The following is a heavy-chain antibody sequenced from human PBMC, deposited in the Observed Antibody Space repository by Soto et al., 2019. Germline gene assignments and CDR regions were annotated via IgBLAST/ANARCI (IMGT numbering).Heavy chain of an antibody. CDR3: ASLGYYDSSGYNHYYYYGMDV. D-gene: IGHD3-22*01. CDR2: INHSGST. J-gene: IGHJ6*02. V-gene: IGHV4-34*01. CDR1: GGPFSGYY. Sequence: SETLSLTCAVYGGPFSGYYWNWIRQPPGKGLEWIGEINHSGSTNYNPSLKSRVTISVDTSKNQFSLKLSSVTAADTAVYYCASLGYYDSSGYNHYYYYGMDVWGQGTTVTVSS.